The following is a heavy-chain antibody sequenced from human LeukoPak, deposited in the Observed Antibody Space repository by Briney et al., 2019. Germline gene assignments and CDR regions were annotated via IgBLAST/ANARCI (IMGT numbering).Heavy chain of an antibody. J-gene: IGHJ4*02. V-gene: IGHV4-34*01. D-gene: IGHD1-1*01. CDR2: INHSGST. CDR1: GGSFNGYY. Sequence: PSETLSLTCAVYGGSFNGYYWSWIRQPPGKGLEWIGEINHSGSTNYNPSLKSRVTISVDTSKNQFSLKLSSVTAADTAVYYCARGTTEGYFDYWGQGTLATVSS. CDR3: ARGTTEGYFDY.